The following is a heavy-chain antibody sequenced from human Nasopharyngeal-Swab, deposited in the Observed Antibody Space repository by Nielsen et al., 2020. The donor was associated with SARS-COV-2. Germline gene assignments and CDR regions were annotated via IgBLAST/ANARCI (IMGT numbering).Heavy chain of an antibody. CDR2: ISGGSDST. V-gene: IGHV3-23*01. CDR3: AKDRDSGDDSEEYYHYYGMDV. Sequence: GESLKISCAASGFTFSNFAMSWVRQAPGKGLEWVSVISGGSDSTYYTDSVRGRFTISRDNSKNTLNLQMNNLRAEDTAIYYCAKDRDSGDDSEEYYHYYGMDVWGQGAPATVSS. J-gene: IGHJ6*02. D-gene: IGHD5-12*01. CDR1: GFTFSNFA.